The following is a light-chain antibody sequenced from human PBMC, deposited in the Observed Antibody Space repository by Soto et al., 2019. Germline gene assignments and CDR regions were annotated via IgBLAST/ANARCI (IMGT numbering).Light chain of an antibody. CDR3: QQYNNWPPCT. V-gene: IGKV3-15*01. Sequence: EIVMTQSPATLSVSPGERATLSCRASQSVSSNLAWYQQKPGQAPRLLIYGASTRATGIPARFSGSGSGTEFTLTISSLQSEDFAVYYCQQYNNWPPCTFGQGTKADIK. J-gene: IGKJ1*01. CDR1: QSVSSN. CDR2: GAS.